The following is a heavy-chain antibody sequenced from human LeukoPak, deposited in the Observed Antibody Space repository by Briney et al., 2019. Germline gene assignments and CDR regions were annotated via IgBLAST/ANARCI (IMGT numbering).Heavy chain of an antibody. D-gene: IGHD1-26*01. Sequence: PGGSLRLSCAASGFTFSDYYMSWIRQAPGKGLEWVSYISSSGSTIYYADSVKGRFTISRDNAKNSLYLQMNSLRAEDTAVYYCATSGQRYSGSYVNAFDIWGQGTMVTVSS. V-gene: IGHV3-11*01. CDR2: ISSSGSTI. CDR3: ATSGQRYSGSYVNAFDI. J-gene: IGHJ3*02. CDR1: GFTFSDYY.